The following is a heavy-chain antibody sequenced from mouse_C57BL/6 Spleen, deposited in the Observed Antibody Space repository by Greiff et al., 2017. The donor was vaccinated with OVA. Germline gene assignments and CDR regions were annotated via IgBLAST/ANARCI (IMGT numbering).Heavy chain of an antibody. CDR3: ARGAYYSNYDYAMDY. CDR1: GFTFSDYY. Sequence: EVKLQESGGGLVQPGGSLKLSCAASGFTFSDYYMYWVRQTPEKRLEWVAYISNGGGSTYYPDTVKGRFTISRDNAKNTLYLQMSRLKSEDTAMYYCARGAYYSNYDYAMDYWGQGTSVTVSS. V-gene: IGHV5-12*01. CDR2: ISNGGGST. D-gene: IGHD2-5*01. J-gene: IGHJ4*01.